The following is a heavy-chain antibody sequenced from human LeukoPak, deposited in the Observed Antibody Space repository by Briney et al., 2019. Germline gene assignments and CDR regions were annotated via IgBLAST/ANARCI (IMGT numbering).Heavy chain of an antibody. V-gene: IGHV4-31*11. CDR2: IYYSGST. CDR3: ARSIAARRGGYFDY. CDR1: GGSISSGGYY. J-gene: IGHJ4*02. D-gene: IGHD6-6*01. Sequence: SETLSLTCAVSGGSISSGGYYWSWIRQHPGKGLEWIGYIYYSGSTYYNPSLKSRVTISVDTSKNQFSLKLSSVTAADTAVYYCARSIAARRGGYFDYWGQGTLVTVSS.